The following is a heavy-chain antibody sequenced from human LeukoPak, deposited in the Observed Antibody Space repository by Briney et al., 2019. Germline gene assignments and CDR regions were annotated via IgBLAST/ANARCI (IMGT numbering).Heavy chain of an antibody. D-gene: IGHD3-3*01. CDR1: GGSISSGDYY. V-gene: IGHV4-61*08. Sequence: SETLSLTCTVSGGSISSGDYYWSWIRQPPGKGLEWIGYIYYSGSTNYNPSLKSRVTISVDTSKNQFSLKLSSVTAADTAVYYCASGTYYDFWSGYYNDAFDIWGQGTMVTVSS. CDR2: IYYSGST. CDR3: ASGTYYDFWSGYYNDAFDI. J-gene: IGHJ3*02.